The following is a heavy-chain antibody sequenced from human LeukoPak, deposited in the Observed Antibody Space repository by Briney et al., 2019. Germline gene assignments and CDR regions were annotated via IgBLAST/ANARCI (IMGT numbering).Heavy chain of an antibody. CDR2: ISSSGSTI. D-gene: IGHD3-22*01. Sequence: GGSLRLSCAASGFTLSSYEMNWVREAPGKGLEWVSYISSSGSTIYYADSVKGRFTISRDNAKNSLYLQMNSLRAEDTAVYYCARDQDYYDSSGFDYWGQGTLVTVSS. CDR3: ARDQDYYDSSGFDY. V-gene: IGHV3-48*03. J-gene: IGHJ4*02. CDR1: GFTLSSYE.